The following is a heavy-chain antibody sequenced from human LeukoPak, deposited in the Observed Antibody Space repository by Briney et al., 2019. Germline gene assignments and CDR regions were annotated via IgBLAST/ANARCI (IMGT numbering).Heavy chain of an antibody. V-gene: IGHV4-34*09. CDR1: GGSSIGYS. CDR3: ARDSYYGLYGEAFDI. D-gene: IGHD3-10*01. Sequence: SETLSLTCAVYGGSSIGYSWSWVRQPPGKGLEWIANIYSSGNTYYNPSLKSRVTISVDTSKNQFSLKLSSVTAADTAVYYCARDSYYGLYGEAFDIWGQGIMVTVSS. J-gene: IGHJ3*02. CDR2: IYSSGNT.